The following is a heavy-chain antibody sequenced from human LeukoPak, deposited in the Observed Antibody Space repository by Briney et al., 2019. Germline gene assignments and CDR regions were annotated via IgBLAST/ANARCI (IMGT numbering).Heavy chain of an antibody. CDR2: VSYSGST. CDR3: ARLYNWNDIYYYYMDV. D-gene: IGHD1-20*01. J-gene: IGHJ6*03. Sequence: SETLSLTCAVSDDSISGTIYYWSWIRQPPGKGLEWIGYVSYSGSTNYNPSLKSRVTISVDTSKNQFSLKLSSVTAADTAVYYCARLYNWNDIYYYYMDVWGKGTTVTVSS. V-gene: IGHV4-61*01. CDR1: DDSISGTIYY.